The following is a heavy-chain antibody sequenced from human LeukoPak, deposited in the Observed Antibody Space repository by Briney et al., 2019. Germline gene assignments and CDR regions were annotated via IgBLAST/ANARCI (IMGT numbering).Heavy chain of an antibody. Sequence: GGSLRLSCAASEFSFSAYAMNWVRQAPGKGLEWISSISSSSSYIHYADSVKGRFTISRDNAKNSLYLQMNSLRAEDTAVYYCARDHGSGSYYNLDYWGQGTLVTVSS. D-gene: IGHD3-10*01. CDR3: ARDHGSGSYYNLDY. V-gene: IGHV3-21*01. CDR1: EFSFSAYA. J-gene: IGHJ4*02. CDR2: ISSSSSYI.